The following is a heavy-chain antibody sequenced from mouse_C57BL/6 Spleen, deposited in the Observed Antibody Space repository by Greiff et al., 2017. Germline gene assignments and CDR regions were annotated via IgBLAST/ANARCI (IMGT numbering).Heavy chain of an antibody. CDR3: ARSPSTVVVYYYAMDY. Sequence: QVHVKQSGAELVKPGASVKISCKASGYTFTDYYINWVKQRPGQGLEWIGKIGPGSGSTYYNEKFKGKATLTADKSSSTAYMQLSSLTSEDSAVYFCARSPSTVVVYYYAMDYWGKGTSVTVSS. CDR1: GYTFTDYY. V-gene: IGHV1-77*01. J-gene: IGHJ4*01. CDR2: IGPGSGST. D-gene: IGHD1-1*01.